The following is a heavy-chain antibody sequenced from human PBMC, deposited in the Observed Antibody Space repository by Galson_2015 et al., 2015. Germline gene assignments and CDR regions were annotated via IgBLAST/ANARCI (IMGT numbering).Heavy chain of an antibody. V-gene: IGHV1-46*01. CDR3: ARETSAAGCGGH. CDR2: VTPGSGAT. D-gene: IGHD4-23*01. J-gene: IGHJ4*02. CDR1: GSTFSNYH. Sequence: VSCKASGSTFSNYHIHCVRQAPGPGLEWMGIVTPGSGATSYAEKFQGRVIMTGDMSTTTAFLELSSLRSDDTALYYCARETSAAGCGGHWGQGTLVTV.